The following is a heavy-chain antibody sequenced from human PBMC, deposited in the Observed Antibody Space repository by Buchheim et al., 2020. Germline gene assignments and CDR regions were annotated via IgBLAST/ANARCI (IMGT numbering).Heavy chain of an antibody. Sequence: QVQLQESGPGLVKPSQTLSLTCTVSGGSISSGGYYWSWIRQHPGKGLEWIGYIYYSGSTYYNPSLKGRVTISVDTSKEQFSLKLSSVTAADTAVYYCARDRDSGSYYLPRNWFDPWGQGTL. V-gene: IGHV4-31*03. CDR1: GGSISSGGYY. J-gene: IGHJ5*02. CDR3: ARDRDSGSYYLPRNWFDP. CDR2: IYYSGST. D-gene: IGHD1-26*01.